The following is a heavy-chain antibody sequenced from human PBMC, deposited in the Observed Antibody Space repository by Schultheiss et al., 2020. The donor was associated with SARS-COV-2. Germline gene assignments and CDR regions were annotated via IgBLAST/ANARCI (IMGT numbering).Heavy chain of an antibody. CDR2: IYYSGST. V-gene: IGHV4-31*11. CDR1: GGSISSGGYY. D-gene: IGHD3-16*01. CDR3: ASAGGEYDYVWG. J-gene: IGHJ4*02. Sequence: SETLSLTCAVSGGSISSGGYYWSWIRQHPGKGLEWIGYIYYSGSTYYNPSLKSRVTISVDTSKNQFSLKLSSVTAADTAVYYCASAGGEYDYVWGWGQGTLVTVSS.